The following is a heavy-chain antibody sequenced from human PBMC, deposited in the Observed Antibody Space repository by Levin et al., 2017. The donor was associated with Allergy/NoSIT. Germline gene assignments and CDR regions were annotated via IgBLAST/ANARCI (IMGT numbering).Heavy chain of an antibody. D-gene: IGHD5-24*01. Sequence: GESLKISCKASGYTFTSYGISWVRQAPGQGLEWMGWISAYNGNTNYAQKLQGRVTMTTDTSTSTAYMELRSLRSDDTAVYYCAREIPNSNWFDPWGQGTLVTVSS. J-gene: IGHJ5*02. CDR3: AREIPNSNWFDP. CDR1: GYTFTSYG. CDR2: ISAYNGNT. V-gene: IGHV1-18*01.